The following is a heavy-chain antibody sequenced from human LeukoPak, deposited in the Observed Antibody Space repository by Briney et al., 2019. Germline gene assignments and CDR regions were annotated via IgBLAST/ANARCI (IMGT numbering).Heavy chain of an antibody. CDR3: ARVDGSGSYYLGIDY. Sequence: GGSLRLSCAASGFTVSSNYMNWVRQAPGKGLEWVSVIYSGGSSYYADSVKGRFTISRDNSKNTLYLQMNSLRAEDTAVYYCARVDGSGSYYLGIDYWGQGTLVTVSS. J-gene: IGHJ4*02. CDR2: IYSGGSS. D-gene: IGHD3-10*01. V-gene: IGHV3-53*01. CDR1: GFTVSSNY.